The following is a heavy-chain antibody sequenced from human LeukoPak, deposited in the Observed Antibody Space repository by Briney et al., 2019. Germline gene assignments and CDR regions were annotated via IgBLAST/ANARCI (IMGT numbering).Heavy chain of an antibody. CDR3: ARDLRGWFGEPYDAFDI. CDR2: IYTSGST. CDR1: GGSISSYY. V-gene: IGHV4-4*07. Sequence: PSETLSLTCTVSGGSISSYYWSWIRQPAGKGLEWIGRIYTSGSTNYNPSLKSRVTMSVDTSKNQFSLKLSSATAADTAVYYCARDLRGWFGEPYDAFDIWGQGTMVTVSS. D-gene: IGHD3-10*01. J-gene: IGHJ3*02.